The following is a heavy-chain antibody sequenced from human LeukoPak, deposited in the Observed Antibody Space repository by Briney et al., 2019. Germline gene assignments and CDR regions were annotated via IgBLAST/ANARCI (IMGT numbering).Heavy chain of an antibody. D-gene: IGHD5-12*01. CDR3: ARELTVATRFDP. J-gene: IGHJ5*02. CDR2: IYYSGST. CDR1: GGSISSGGYY. Sequence: SQTLSLTCTVSGGSISSGGYYWSWIRQHPGKGLEWIGYIYYSGSTYYNPSLKSRVTISVDTSKNQFSLKLSSVTAADTAVYYCARELTVATRFDPWGQGTLVTVSS. V-gene: IGHV4-31*03.